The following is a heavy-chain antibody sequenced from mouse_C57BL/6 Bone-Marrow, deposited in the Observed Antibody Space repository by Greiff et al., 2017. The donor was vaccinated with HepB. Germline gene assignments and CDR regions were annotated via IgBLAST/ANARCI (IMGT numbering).Heavy chain of an antibody. V-gene: IGHV14-4*01. CDR3: TTPYDGWSYAMDY. J-gene: IGHJ4*01. CDR2: IDPENGDT. CDR1: GFNIQDDY. Sequence: DVKLVESGAELVRPGASVKLSCTASGFNIQDDYMHWVKQRPEQGLEWIGWIDPENGDTEYASKFQGKATITADTSSNTAYLQLSSLTSEDTAVYYCTTPYDGWSYAMDYWGQGTSVTVSS. D-gene: IGHD2-3*01.